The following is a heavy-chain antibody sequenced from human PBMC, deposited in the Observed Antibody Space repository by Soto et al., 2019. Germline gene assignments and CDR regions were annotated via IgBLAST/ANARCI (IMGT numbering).Heavy chain of an antibody. V-gene: IGHV4-34*01. CDR3: ARGRGLVSKSYYHYCMDV. J-gene: IGHJ6*01. Sequence: ENLSVTCAVYGGSFSGYYWSWVRQRPGKGLEWIGEINHSGSTNYNPSLKSRVTISVDTSKNQLSLKLSSVTAADTAVYYCARGRGLVSKSYYHYCMDVWGQGTTVTVST. CDR2: INHSGST. CDR1: GGSFSGYY. D-gene: IGHD3-3*01.